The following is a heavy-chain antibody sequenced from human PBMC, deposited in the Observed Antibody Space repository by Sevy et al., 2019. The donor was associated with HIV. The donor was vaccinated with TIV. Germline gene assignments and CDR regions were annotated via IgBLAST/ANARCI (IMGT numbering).Heavy chain of an antibody. CDR2: ISSSSSTI. Sequence: GGSLRLSCAASGLTFSSYSMNWVRQAPGKGLEWVSYISSSSSTIYYADSVKGRFTISRDNAKNSLYLQMNSLRDEDTAVYYCAREREAAAGTNKEFDYWGQGTLVTVSS. J-gene: IGHJ4*02. CDR1: GLTFSSYS. D-gene: IGHD6-13*01. CDR3: AREREAAAGTNKEFDY. V-gene: IGHV3-48*02.